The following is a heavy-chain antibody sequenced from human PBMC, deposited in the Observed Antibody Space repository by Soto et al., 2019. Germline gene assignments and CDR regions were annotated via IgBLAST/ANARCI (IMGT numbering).Heavy chain of an antibody. CDR3: ARGDSSGYYDAFDI. CDR2: ISSSSSYI. Sequence: GGSPRLSCAASGFTFSSYSMNWVRQAPGKGLEWVSSISSSSSYIYYADSVKGRFTISRDNAKNSLYLQMNSLRAEDTAVYYCARGDSSGYYDAFDIWGQGTMVTVSS. V-gene: IGHV3-21*01. D-gene: IGHD3-22*01. J-gene: IGHJ3*02. CDR1: GFTFSSYS.